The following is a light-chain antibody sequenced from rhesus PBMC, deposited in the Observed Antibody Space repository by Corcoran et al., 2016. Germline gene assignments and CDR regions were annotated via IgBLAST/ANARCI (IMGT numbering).Light chain of an antibody. J-gene: IGKJ1*01. CDR1: QSVRSS. CDR3: QQYNKRPWT. CDR2: DAS. V-gene: IGKV3-35*01. Sequence: EIVLTQSPATLSLSPGERATLSCRASQSVRSSLAWYQQKPGQAPSLLIYDASNRATGIPDRFSGSGSGTDFTITVSSLEPEDVGVYYCQQYNKRPWTFGQGTKVEI.